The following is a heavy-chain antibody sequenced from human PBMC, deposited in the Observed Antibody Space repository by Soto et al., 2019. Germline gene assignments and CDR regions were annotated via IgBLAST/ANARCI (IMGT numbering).Heavy chain of an antibody. J-gene: IGHJ4*02. CDR1: GFTFSSYG. V-gene: IGHV3-30*18. Sequence: GGSLRLSCAASGFTFSSYGMHWVRQAPGKGLEWVAVISYDGSNKYYADSVKGRFTISRDNSKNTLYLQMNSLRAEDTAVYYCAKDFTPYYGSGSYPRLYYFDYWGQGTLVTVSS. CDR2: ISYDGSNK. CDR3: AKDFTPYYGSGSYPRLYYFDY. D-gene: IGHD3-10*01.